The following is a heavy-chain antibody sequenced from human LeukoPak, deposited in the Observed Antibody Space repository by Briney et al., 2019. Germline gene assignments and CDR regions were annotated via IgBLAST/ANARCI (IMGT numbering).Heavy chain of an antibody. CDR1: GFTFSTYT. CDR2: IGNNGGGI. D-gene: IGHD7-27*01. CDR3: AIDPNWGTHS. Sequence: GGSLRLSCAASGFTFSTYTMYWVRHPPGKRLEWVSIIGNNGGGIHYADSVKGRFTISRDNFKNALYLQTNSPRVEDTAVYYCAIDPNWGTHSWGQGVLVTVSS. J-gene: IGHJ4*02. V-gene: IGHV3-23*01.